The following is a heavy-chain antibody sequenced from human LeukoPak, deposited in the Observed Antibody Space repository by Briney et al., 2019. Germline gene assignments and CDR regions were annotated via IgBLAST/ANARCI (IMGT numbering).Heavy chain of an antibody. V-gene: IGHV1-8*01. Sequence: ASVRVSCKASGYTFTGYDINWVRQATGQGPEWMGWMNPNTGDTGYAQKFQGRATMTRNSSIDTAYMELSGLRSEDTAVYYCTRGSLSGSSRDYWGQGTLLTVSS. D-gene: IGHD1-26*01. CDR1: GYTFTGYD. CDR2: MNPNTGDT. J-gene: IGHJ4*02. CDR3: TRGSLSGSSRDY.